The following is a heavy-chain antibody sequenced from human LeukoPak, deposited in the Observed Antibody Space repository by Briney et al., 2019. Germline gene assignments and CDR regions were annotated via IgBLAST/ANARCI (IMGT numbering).Heavy chain of an antibody. Sequence: SETLSLTCTVSGGSIRSSYYYWSWIRQPPGKGLEWIGYIYYSGSTNYNPSLKSRVTISVDTSKNQFSLKLSSVTAADTAVYYCAGGFDSSGYRLDYWGQGTLVTVSS. CDR2: IYYSGST. J-gene: IGHJ4*02. CDR3: AGGFDSSGYRLDY. V-gene: IGHV4-61*01. CDR1: GGSIRSSYYY. D-gene: IGHD3-22*01.